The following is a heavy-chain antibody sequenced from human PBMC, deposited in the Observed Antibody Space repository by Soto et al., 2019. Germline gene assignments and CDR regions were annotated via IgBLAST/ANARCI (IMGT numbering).Heavy chain of an antibody. CDR3: ASHGYSGYDYYGMDV. Sequence: VKVSCKASGYTFTSYAMHWVRQAPGQRLEWMGWINAGNGNTTYSQRFQGRVTITRDTSASTAYMELSSLRSEDTAVYYCASHGYSGYDYYGMDVWGQGTAVTVSS. CDR2: INAGNGNT. D-gene: IGHD1-26*01. CDR1: GYTFTSYA. J-gene: IGHJ6*02. V-gene: IGHV1-3*01.